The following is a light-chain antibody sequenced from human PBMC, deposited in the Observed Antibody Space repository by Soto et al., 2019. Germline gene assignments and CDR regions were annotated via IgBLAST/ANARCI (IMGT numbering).Light chain of an antibody. CDR2: AAS. V-gene: IGKV1-9*01. CDR3: QQLKTYPIT. CDR1: QGISSY. J-gene: IGKJ5*01. Sequence: DIQLTQSPSFLSASVGDRVTITCRASQGISSYLAWYQQKPGKAPKLLIFAASTLQSGVPSKFSGSGSGTEFTLTISILQPEDLATYYCQQLKTYPITCGQGTRLENK.